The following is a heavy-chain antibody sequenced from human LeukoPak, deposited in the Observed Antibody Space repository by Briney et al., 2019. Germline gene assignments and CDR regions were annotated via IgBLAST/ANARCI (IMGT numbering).Heavy chain of an antibody. V-gene: IGHV3-49*03. Sequence: GGSLRLSCAASGFTFSDYYMSWIRQAPGKGLEWVGFIRSKAYGGTTEYAASVKGRFTISRDDSKSIAYLQMNSLKTEDTAVYYCTRVARQYCSGGSCRGYYFDYWGQGTLVTVSS. CDR1: GFTFSDYY. CDR2: IRSKAYGGTT. D-gene: IGHD2-15*01. J-gene: IGHJ4*02. CDR3: TRVARQYCSGGSCRGYYFDY.